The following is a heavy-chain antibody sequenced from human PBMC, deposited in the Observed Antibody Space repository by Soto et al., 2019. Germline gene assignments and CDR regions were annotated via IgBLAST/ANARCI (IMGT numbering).Heavy chain of an antibody. J-gene: IGHJ4*02. CDR3: VSWVSAHFDY. Sequence: ASVKVSCKASGYTFTSYYMHWVRQAPGQGLEWMGIINPSGGSTSYAQKFQGRVTMTRDTVDLQMNSLRAEDTAVYYCVSWVSAHFDYWGQGTLVTVSS. D-gene: IGHD2-8*01. V-gene: IGHV1-46*01. CDR1: GYTFTSYY. CDR2: INPSGGST.